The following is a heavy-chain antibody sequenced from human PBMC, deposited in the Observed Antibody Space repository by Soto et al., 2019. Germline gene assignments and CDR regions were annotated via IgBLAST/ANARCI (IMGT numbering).Heavy chain of an antibody. D-gene: IGHD1-1*01. CDR3: ARVKIQNWNDWFDP. V-gene: IGHV3-72*01. Sequence: VQLVESGGGLVQPGGSLRLSCAASGFTFSDHYMDWVRQAPGKGLEWVGRSRNKLYSYTTEYAASVKGRFTISRDDSKNSLYLQMSSLKTEDTAVYYCARVKIQNWNDWFDPWGQGTLVIVSS. CDR2: SRNKLYSYTT. J-gene: IGHJ5*02. CDR1: GFTFSDHY.